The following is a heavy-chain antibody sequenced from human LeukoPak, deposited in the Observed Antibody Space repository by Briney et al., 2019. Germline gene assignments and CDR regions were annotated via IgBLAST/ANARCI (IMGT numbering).Heavy chain of an antibody. J-gene: IGHJ4*02. Sequence: SETLSLTCTVSGDSINNYYWSWIRQSPGKGLEWLGYIYYTGSTDYNPSLKTRVTISVDTSKHQVSLRLSSVTAADTAVYYCARSGGTYQGLAFDYWGQGALVTVSS. CDR2: IYYTGST. CDR3: ARSGGTYQGLAFDY. CDR1: GDSINNYY. V-gene: IGHV4-59*01. D-gene: IGHD2-2*01.